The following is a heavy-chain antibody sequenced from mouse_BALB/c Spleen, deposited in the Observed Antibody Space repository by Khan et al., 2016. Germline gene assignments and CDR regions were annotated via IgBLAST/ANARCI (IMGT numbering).Heavy chain of an antibody. CDR1: GYTFTDYA. CDR2: ISTYYGDA. J-gene: IGHJ1*01. CDR3: ARSRGQAGYFEV. Sequence: QVQLQQSGAELVRPGVSVKISCKGSGYTFTDYAMHWVKQSHAKRLEWIGVISTYYGDASYNQKFKGKATMTVDKSSSTAYMELARLTSEDSAISYCARSRGQAGYFEVWGAGTTVTVSS. D-gene: IGHD3-2*02. V-gene: IGHV1S137*01.